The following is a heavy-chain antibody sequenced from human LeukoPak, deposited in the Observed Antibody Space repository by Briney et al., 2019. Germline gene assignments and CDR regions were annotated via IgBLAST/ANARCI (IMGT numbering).Heavy chain of an antibody. CDR1: GGSISSYY. D-gene: IGHD3-22*01. J-gene: IGHJ3*01. CDR2: IYYRGTT. V-gene: IGHV4-59*01. CDR3: TRFDTVGYYYGFDL. Sequence: SETLSLTCSVSGGSISSYYWSWIRQPPGKGLGGIGYIYYRGTTNYNPSLKGRATISLDTSNSQFSLKLSSVTAADTAVYYCTRFDTVGYYYGFDLWGQGTMVTVSS.